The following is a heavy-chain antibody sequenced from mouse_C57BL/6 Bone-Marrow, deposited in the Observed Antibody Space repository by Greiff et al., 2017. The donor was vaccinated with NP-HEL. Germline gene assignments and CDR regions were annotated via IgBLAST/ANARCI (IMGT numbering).Heavy chain of an antibody. CDR2: ISSGGSYT. Sequence: EVMLVESGGDLVKPGGSLKLSCAASGFTFSSYGMSWVRQTPDKRLEWVATISSGGSYTYYPDSVKGRFTISRDNAKNTLYLQMSSLKSEDTARYYCARRDYGSSLFDYWGQGTTLTVSS. CDR1: GFTFSSYG. D-gene: IGHD1-1*01. CDR3: ARRDYGSSLFDY. V-gene: IGHV5-6*02. J-gene: IGHJ2*01.